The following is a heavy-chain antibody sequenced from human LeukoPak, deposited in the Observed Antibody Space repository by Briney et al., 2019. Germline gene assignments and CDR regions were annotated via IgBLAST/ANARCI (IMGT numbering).Heavy chain of an antibody. CDR1: GGTFSSYA. CDR3: ARDSGNYDYVWGSYRHPFDY. V-gene: IGHV1-69*05. CDR2: IIPIFGTA. J-gene: IGHJ4*02. Sequence: GASVKVSCKASGGTFSSYAISWVRQAPGQGLEWMGRIIPIFGTANYARKFQGRVTITTDESTSTAYMELSSLRSEDTAVYYCARDSGNYDYVWGSYRHPFDYWGQGTLVTVSS. D-gene: IGHD3-16*02.